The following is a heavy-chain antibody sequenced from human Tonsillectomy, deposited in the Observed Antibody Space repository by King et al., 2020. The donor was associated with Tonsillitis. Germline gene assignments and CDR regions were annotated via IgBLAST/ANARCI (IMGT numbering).Heavy chain of an antibody. CDR1: GCSSSSIKW. D-gene: IGHD4-23*01. CDR2: ISHSGST. CDR3: ARFFYGGNSAFDY. Sequence: VQLQESGPGLVKPSGTLSLTCAVSGCSSSSIKWWGWGRQPPGKGLEGIWEISHSGSTNYIPSLQSRVTLTVDTTKNQFSRNMSSVTAADTAVYYCARFFYGGNSAFDYWGQGTLVTVSS. J-gene: IGHJ4*02. V-gene: IGHV4-4*02.